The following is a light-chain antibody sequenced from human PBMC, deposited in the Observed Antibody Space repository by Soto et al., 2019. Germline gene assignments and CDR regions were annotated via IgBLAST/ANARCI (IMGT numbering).Light chain of an antibody. CDR2: DAS. Sequence: DIQMTQSPSTLSASVGDRVTITCRASQSISSWLAWYQQKPGKAPKLLISDASRLESGVPSRFNGSGSGTEFTLTISSLQPDDLATYYCQQYNSYAPTFGQGTKLEIK. J-gene: IGKJ2*01. V-gene: IGKV1-5*01. CDR3: QQYNSYAPT. CDR1: QSISSW.